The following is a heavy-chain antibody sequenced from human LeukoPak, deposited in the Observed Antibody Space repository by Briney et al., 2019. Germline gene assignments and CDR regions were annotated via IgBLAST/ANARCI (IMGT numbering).Heavy chain of an antibody. Sequence: ASVKVSCKASGCTFTSYDINWVRQATGQGLEWMGWMNPNSGNTGYAQKFQGRVTITRNTSISTAYMELSSLRSEDTAVYYCARGPHYYGSGSGVDVWGKGTTVTVSS. CDR3: ARGPHYYGSGSGVDV. CDR1: GCTFTSYD. J-gene: IGHJ6*04. D-gene: IGHD3-10*01. V-gene: IGHV1-8*03. CDR2: MNPNSGNT.